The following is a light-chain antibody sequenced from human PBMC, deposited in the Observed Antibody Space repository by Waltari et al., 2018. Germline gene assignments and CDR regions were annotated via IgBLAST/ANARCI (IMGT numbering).Light chain of an antibody. Sequence: AIHLTQSPSSLSASVGDRITITCRASQGISSALAWYQQKPGESPKFLIYDASSLQSGVPSRFSGSASGTDFTLTISSLQADDFATYYCQQYETYSPYTFGQGTKVDLK. V-gene: IGKV1-13*02. CDR2: DAS. J-gene: IGKJ2*01. CDR1: QGISSA. CDR3: QQYETYSPYT.